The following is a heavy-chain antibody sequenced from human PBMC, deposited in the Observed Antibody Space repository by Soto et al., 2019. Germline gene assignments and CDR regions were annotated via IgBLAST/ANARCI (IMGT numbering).Heavy chain of an antibody. V-gene: IGHV1-18*03. Sequence: ASVKVSCKASGYTFTSYGISWVRQAPGQGLEWMGWINVYNGNTNYAQKFQGRVTMTTDTSTSTAYMELRSLRSDDMAVYYCARDIFCEGFGESNWLDPWGQGTLVTVSS. J-gene: IGHJ5*02. CDR2: INVYNGNT. D-gene: IGHD3-10*01. CDR3: ARDIFCEGFGESNWLDP. CDR1: GYTFTSYG.